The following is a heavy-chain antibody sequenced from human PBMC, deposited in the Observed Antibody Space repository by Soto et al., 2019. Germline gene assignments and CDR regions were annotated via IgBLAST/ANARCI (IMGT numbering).Heavy chain of an antibody. CDR2: IYYSGST. CDR3: ARGKQLEYYYYYGMDV. J-gene: IGHJ6*02. Sequence: SETLSLTCTVSGGSISSGGYYWSWIRQHPGKGLEWIGYIYYSGSTYYNPSLKSRVTISVDTSKNQFSLKLSSVTAADTAVYYCARGKQLEYYYYYGMDVWGQETTVTVSS. V-gene: IGHV4-31*03. D-gene: IGHD6-13*01. CDR1: GGSISSGGYY.